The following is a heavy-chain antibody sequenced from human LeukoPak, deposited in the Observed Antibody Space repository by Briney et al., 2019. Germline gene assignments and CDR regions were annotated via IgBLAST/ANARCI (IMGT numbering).Heavy chain of an antibody. CDR2: IFYSGST. V-gene: IGHV4-34*12. CDR1: GGSFSGDY. J-gene: IGHJ3*02. CDR3: AKSNGYGLIDI. Sequence: SETLSLTCAVYGGSFSGDYWGWVRQPPGKALEWIGNIFYSGSTYYSPSLKSRVTISLDTSRNQFSLKLNSVTAADTAVCYCAKSNGYGLIDIWGQGTMVTVSS. D-gene: IGHD3-10*01.